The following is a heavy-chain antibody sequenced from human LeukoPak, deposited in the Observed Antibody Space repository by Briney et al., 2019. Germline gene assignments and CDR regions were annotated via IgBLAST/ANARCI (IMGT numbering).Heavy chain of an antibody. Sequence: GGSLRLSCAASGFTFNNYWMSWVRQAPGKGLEWVSYISSSSSTIYYADSVKGRFTISRDNAKNSLYLQMNSLRAEDTAVYYCARPGYGGYYYYYYGMDVWGQGTTVTVSS. CDR2: ISSSSSTI. J-gene: IGHJ6*02. CDR3: ARPGYGGYYYYYYGMDV. CDR1: GFTFNNYW. D-gene: IGHD4-17*01. V-gene: IGHV3-48*01.